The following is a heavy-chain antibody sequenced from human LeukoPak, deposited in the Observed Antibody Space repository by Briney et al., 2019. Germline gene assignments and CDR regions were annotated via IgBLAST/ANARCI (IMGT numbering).Heavy chain of an antibody. CDR3: ARDGSGSGDC. J-gene: IGHJ4*02. Sequence: GGSLRLSCAASGFTFNIFGMNWVRQAPGKGLEWVSSISSDATNIYYADSAKGRFTISRDNAKNSLFLEMNSLRAEDTAVYYCARDGSGSGDCWGQGTLVTVSS. CDR2: ISSDATNI. D-gene: IGHD2-15*01. CDR1: GFTFNIFG. V-gene: IGHV3-21*01.